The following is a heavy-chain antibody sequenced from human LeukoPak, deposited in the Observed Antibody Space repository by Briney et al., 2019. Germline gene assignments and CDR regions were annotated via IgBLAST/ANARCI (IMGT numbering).Heavy chain of an antibody. CDR3: ARDYSSGIAAFDY. J-gene: IGHJ4*02. CDR2: IIPIFGTA. D-gene: IGHD6-13*01. Sequence: GSSVKVSCKASGGTFSSYAISWVRQAPGQGLEWMGGIIPIFGTANYAQKLQGRVTMTTDTSTSTAYMELRGLRSDDTAVYYCARDYSSGIAAFDYWGQGTLVTVSS. CDR1: GGTFSSYA. V-gene: IGHV1-69*05.